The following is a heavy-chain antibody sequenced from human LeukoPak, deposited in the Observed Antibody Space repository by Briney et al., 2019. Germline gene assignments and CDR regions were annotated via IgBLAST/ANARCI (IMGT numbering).Heavy chain of an antibody. V-gene: IGHV4-31*03. Sequence: SEILSLTCTVSGGSISSGGYYWSWIRQHPGKGLEWIGYIYYSGSTYYNPSLKSRVTISVDTSKNQFSLKLSSVTAADTAVYYCARVIAVAGKAFDPWGQGTLVTVSS. CDR3: ARVIAVAGKAFDP. J-gene: IGHJ5*02. CDR1: GGSISSGGYY. D-gene: IGHD6-19*01. CDR2: IYYSGST.